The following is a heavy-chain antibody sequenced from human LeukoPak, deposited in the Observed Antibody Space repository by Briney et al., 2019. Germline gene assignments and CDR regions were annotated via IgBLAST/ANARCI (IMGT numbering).Heavy chain of an antibody. Sequence: PSQTLSLTCTVSSGSISSGGYYWSWIRQHPGKGLEWIGYIYYSGSTYYNPSLKSRVTISVDTSKNQFSLKLSSVTAADTAVYYCARVQLQDYYGSGSYDYDYWGQGTLVTVSS. J-gene: IGHJ4*02. CDR1: SGSISSGGYY. CDR3: ARVQLQDYYGSGSYDYDY. CDR2: IYYSGST. D-gene: IGHD3-10*01. V-gene: IGHV4-31*03.